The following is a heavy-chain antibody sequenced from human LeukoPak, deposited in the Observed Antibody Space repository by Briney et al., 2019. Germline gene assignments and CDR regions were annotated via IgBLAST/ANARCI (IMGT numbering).Heavy chain of an antibody. V-gene: IGHV1-2*02. Sequence: ASVKVSCKAPGYTFTGNYMHWVRQAPGQGLEWMGWINPNSGGTNYAQKFQGRVTMTRDTSISTAYMELSRLIFDDTAVYYCARGDSGYDHFYHMDVWGKGTTVTISS. CDR1: GYTFTGNY. CDR3: ARGDSGYDHFYHMDV. CDR2: INPNSGGT. D-gene: IGHD5-12*01. J-gene: IGHJ6*03.